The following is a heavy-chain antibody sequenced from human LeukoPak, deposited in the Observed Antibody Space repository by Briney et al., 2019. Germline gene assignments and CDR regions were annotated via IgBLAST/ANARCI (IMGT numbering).Heavy chain of an antibody. D-gene: IGHD7-27*01. CDR1: GASLRDYY. J-gene: IGHJ3*02. V-gene: IGHV4-34*01. CDR2: TNPGGST. CDR3: ARYLTGERAFDI. Sequence: PSETLSLTCAVYGASLRDYYWSWIRQTPGKGLEWIGETNPGGSTNYNPSLMSRGSLSVDTSKNQFSLKVNSVTAADTAVYYCARYLTGERAFDIWGQGTMVTVSS.